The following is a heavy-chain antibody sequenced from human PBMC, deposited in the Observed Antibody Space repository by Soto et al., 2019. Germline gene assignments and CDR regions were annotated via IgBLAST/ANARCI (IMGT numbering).Heavy chain of an antibody. V-gene: IGHV5-51*01. Sequence: PGESLKISCKGSGYSFTSYWIGWVRQMPGKGLEWMGIIYPGDSDTRYSPSFQGQVTISADKSISTAYLQWSSLKASDTAMYYCARQMSYSYDSSGYTFHYWGQGTLVTVSS. CDR3: ARQMSYSYDSSGYTFHY. CDR2: IYPGDSDT. D-gene: IGHD3-22*01. CDR1: GYSFTSYW. J-gene: IGHJ4*02.